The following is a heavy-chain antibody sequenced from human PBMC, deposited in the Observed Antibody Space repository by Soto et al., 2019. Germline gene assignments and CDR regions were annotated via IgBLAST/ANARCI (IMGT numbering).Heavy chain of an antibody. Sequence: GESLKISCKGSGYSFTSYWINWVRQMPGKGLEWMGIIYPGDSDTRYSPSFQGQVTISADKSIDTAYLQWRSLKASDTAVYYCARYHGSPGSYFGLDVWGQGTTVTVSS. V-gene: IGHV5-51*01. D-gene: IGHD6-13*01. CDR3: ARYHGSPGSYFGLDV. CDR2: IYPGDSDT. J-gene: IGHJ6*02. CDR1: GYSFTSYW.